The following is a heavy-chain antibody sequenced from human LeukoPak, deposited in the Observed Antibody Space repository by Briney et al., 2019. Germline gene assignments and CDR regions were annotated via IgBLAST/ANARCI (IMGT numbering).Heavy chain of an antibody. CDR1: GGSISSGDYY. CDR2: IYYSGST. CDR3: ARGTRYYGSGSYYNSPVNYGMDV. J-gene: IGHJ6*02. Sequence: SETLSLTCTVSGGSISSGDYYWSWIRQPPGKGLEWIGYIYYSGSTYYNPSLKSRVTISVDTSKNQFSLQLSSVTAADTAGYYCARGTRYYGSGSYYNSPVNYGMDVWGQGTTVTVSS. D-gene: IGHD3-10*01. V-gene: IGHV4-30-4*01.